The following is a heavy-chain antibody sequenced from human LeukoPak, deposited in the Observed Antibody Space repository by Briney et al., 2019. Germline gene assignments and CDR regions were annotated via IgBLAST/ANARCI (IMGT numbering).Heavy chain of an antibody. V-gene: IGHV4-34*01. CDR1: GGSFSGYY. D-gene: IGHD2-2*03. CDR2: INHSGST. Sequence: PSETLSLTCAVYGGSFSGYYWSWIRQPPGKGLEWIGEINHSGSTNYSPSLKSRVTISVDTSKNQFSLKLSSVTAADTAVYYCARVGYCSSTSCYQRGNWFDPWGQGTLVTVSS. CDR3: ARVGYCSSTSCYQRGNWFDP. J-gene: IGHJ5*02.